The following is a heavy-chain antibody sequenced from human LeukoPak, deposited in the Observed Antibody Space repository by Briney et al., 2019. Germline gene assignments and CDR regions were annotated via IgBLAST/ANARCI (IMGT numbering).Heavy chain of an antibody. D-gene: IGHD3-10*01. CDR2: ISSSSSYI. J-gene: IGHJ5*02. CDR1: GFTFSSYS. V-gene: IGHV3-21*01. Sequence: GGSLRLPCAASGFTFSSYSMNWVRQAPGKGLEWVSSISSSSSYIYYADSVKGRFTISRDNAKNSLYLQMNSLRAEDTAVYYCARVWSYCYGSGNNWFDPWGQGTLVTVSS. CDR3: ARVWSYCYGSGNNWFDP.